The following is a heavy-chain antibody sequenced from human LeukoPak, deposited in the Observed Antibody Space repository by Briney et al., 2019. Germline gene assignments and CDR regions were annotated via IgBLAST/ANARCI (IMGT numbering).Heavy chain of an antibody. CDR2: ISSSGSTI. D-gene: IGHD2-21*01. Sequence: PGGSMRLSCAASGFTFSSYEMNWVRQAPGKGLEWVSYISSSGSTIYYADSVKGRFTISRDNAKNSLYLQMNSLRAEDMALYYCVRDGVRAFDIWGQGTMVTVSS. J-gene: IGHJ3*02. CDR1: GFTFSSYE. V-gene: IGHV3-48*03. CDR3: VRDGVRAFDI.